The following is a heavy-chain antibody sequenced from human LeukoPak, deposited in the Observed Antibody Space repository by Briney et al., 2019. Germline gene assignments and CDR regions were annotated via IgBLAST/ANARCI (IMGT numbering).Heavy chain of an antibody. CDR1: GYTFTGYY. D-gene: IGHD3-22*01. CDR2: INPNSGGT. Sequence: EASVKVSCKASGYTFTGYYMHRVRQAPGQGLEWMGWINPNSGGTNYAQKFQGRVTMTRDTSISTAYMELSRLRSDDTAVYYCARVEYYYDSSGYPTILSPLDYWGQGTLVTVSS. CDR3: ARVEYYYDSSGYPTILSPLDY. J-gene: IGHJ4*02. V-gene: IGHV1-2*02.